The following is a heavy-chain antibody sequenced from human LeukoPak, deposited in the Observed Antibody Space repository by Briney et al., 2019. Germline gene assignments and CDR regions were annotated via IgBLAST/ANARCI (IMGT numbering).Heavy chain of an antibody. CDR2: INHSGST. V-gene: IGHV4-34*01. D-gene: IGHD2-2*01. CDR3: ARGCSSSTSCYDFDY. J-gene: IGHJ4*02. CDR1: GGSFSGYY. Sequence: PSETLSLTCAVYGGSFSGYYWSWIRQPPGKGLEWIGEINHSGSTNYNPSLKSRVTISVDTSKNQFSLKLSSVTAADTAEYYCARGCSSSTSCYDFDYWGQGTLVTVSS.